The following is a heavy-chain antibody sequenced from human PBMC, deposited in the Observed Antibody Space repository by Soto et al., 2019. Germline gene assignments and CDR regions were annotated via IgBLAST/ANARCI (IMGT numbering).Heavy chain of an antibody. CDR3: AKSHLLGYNYDPFDY. J-gene: IGHJ4*02. V-gene: IGHV3-23*01. D-gene: IGHD5-18*01. CDR1: GFTFSTYD. Sequence: GGSLRLSCAASGFTFSTYDMSWVRQAPGKGLEWVSVIRASGSSSFYADSVKSRFTIYRDNSQNTLYLQMNSLRAEDTAIYYCAKSHLLGYNYDPFDYWGQGTLVTVSS. CDR2: IRASGSSS.